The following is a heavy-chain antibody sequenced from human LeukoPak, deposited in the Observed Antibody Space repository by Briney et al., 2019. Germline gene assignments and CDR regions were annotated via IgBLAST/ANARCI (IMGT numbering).Heavy chain of an antibody. Sequence: GGSLRLSCAASGFTFSSYWMSWVRQAPGKGLEWVANIKQDGSEKSYMDSVKGRFTISRDNAKNSLYLQMNSLRAEDTAVYYCARDRWVFCGGSCYYYYGMDVWGQGTTVTVSS. CDR1: GFTFSSYW. J-gene: IGHJ6*02. CDR3: ARDRWVFCGGSCYYYYGMDV. D-gene: IGHD2-15*01. CDR2: IKQDGSEK. V-gene: IGHV3-7*01.